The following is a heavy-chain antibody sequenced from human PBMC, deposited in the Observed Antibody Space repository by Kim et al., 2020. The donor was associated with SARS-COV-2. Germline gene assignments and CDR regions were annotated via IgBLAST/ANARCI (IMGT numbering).Heavy chain of an antibody. CDR2: FDPEDGET. V-gene: IGHV1-24*01. D-gene: IGHD1-26*01. CDR3: ALSGSYFPFDY. J-gene: IGHJ4*02. Sequence: ASVKVSCKVSGYTLTELSMHWVRQAPGKGLEWMGGFDPEDGETIYAQKFQGRVTMTKDTSTDTAYMELSSLRSEDTAVYYCALSGSYFPFDYWGQGTLVTVSS. CDR1: GYTLTELS.